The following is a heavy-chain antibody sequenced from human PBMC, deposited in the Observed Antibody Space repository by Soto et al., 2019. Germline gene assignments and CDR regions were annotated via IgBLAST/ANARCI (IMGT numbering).Heavy chain of an antibody. CDR1: GGSFSTFY. D-gene: IGHD3-3*01. V-gene: IGHV4-4*07. J-gene: IGHJ4*02. CDR3: ARQSHPLEPLDY. Sequence: QVQLQESGPGLVKPSETLSLTCTVSGGSFSTFYWSWIRQPAGKGLEWIGRVYTSGSTNYSPSLRSRVTMSVDTSKNQFSLNLKSVTAADTAVYSCARQSHPLEPLDYWGQGTLVPVSS. CDR2: VYTSGST.